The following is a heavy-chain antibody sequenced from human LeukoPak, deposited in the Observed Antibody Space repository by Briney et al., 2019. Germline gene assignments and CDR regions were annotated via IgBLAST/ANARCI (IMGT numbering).Heavy chain of an antibody. CDR1: GFTFSNYA. CDR3: ARDPVGYYYAMDV. Sequence: GGSLRLSCAASGFTFSNYAMSWVRQAPGKGLEWVSYISSSGSTIYYADSVKGRFTISRDSAKKSVYLQMNSLRAEDTAVYYCARDPVGYYYAMDVWGQGTTVTVSS. J-gene: IGHJ6*02. D-gene: IGHD4-23*01. CDR2: ISSSGSTI. V-gene: IGHV3-48*03.